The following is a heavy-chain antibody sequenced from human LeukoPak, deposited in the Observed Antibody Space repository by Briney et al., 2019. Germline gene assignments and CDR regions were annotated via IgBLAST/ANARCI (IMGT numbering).Heavy chain of an antibody. CDR2: ISWNSGSI. D-gene: IGHD3-22*01. CDR3: AKDMTGYYDSSGPSGAFDI. CDR1: GFTFDDYA. Sequence: PGRSLRLSCAASGFTFDDYAMHWVRQAPGKGLEWVSGISWNSGSIGYADSVKGRFTISRDNAKNSLYLQMNSLRAEDTALYYCAKDMTGYYDSSGPSGAFDIWGQGTMVTVSS. V-gene: IGHV3-9*01. J-gene: IGHJ3*02.